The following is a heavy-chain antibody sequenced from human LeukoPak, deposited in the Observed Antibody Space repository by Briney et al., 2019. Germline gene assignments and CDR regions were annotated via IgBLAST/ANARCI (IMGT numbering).Heavy chain of an antibody. CDR3: ASQTYGGNEGYYYYYGMDV. J-gene: IGHJ6*02. D-gene: IGHD4-23*01. CDR1: GGSISSSSYY. CDR2: IYYSGST. V-gene: IGHV4-39*07. Sequence: SETLSLTCAVSGGSISSSSYYWGWIRQPPGKGLEWIGSIYYSGSTNYNPSLKSRVTMSVDTSKNQFSLKLSSVTALDTAVYYCASQTYGGNEGYYYYYGMDVWGQGTTVTVSS.